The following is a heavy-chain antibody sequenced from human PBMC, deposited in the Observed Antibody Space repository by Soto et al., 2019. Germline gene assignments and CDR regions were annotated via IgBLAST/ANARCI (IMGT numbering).Heavy chain of an antibody. Sequence: QITLKESGPTLVRPTQTLTLTCAFSGFSLSTSGVGVGWIRQPPGKALEWLAVIYWDDSKHYSPSLRSRLTITKDTSKNQVVLTMTNTDPMDTGTYYCAHKGPEDWPLDYWGQGTLVTVSS. CDR2: IYWDDSK. CDR1: GFSLSTSGVG. CDR3: AHKGPEDWPLDY. V-gene: IGHV2-5*02. J-gene: IGHJ4*02. D-gene: IGHD3-9*01.